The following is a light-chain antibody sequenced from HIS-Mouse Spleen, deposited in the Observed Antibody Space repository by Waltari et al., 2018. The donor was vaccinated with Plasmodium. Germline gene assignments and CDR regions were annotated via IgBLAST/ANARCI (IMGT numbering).Light chain of an antibody. CDR2: GAS. Sequence: EIVMTQSPATLSVSPGERATLPCRASQSVSSNLAWHQQKPGQAPRRLIYGASTRATGIPARFSGSGSGTEFTLTISSLQSEDFAVYYCQQYNNWSFTFGPGTKVDIK. J-gene: IGKJ3*01. CDR1: QSVSSN. CDR3: QQYNNWSFT. V-gene: IGKV3-15*01.